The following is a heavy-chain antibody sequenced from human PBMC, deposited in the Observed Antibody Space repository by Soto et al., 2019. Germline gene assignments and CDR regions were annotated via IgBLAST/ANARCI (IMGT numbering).Heavy chain of an antibody. CDR3: ARPIQYYFDTCAQSAWFDP. Sequence: QVQLVQSGAEVKKPGSSVKVSCKTSGGTFGSSAISWVRQAPGQGLEWMGGLIPISSTPNYAQKFQGRVTVSADESTSTAYMELSGLRSEDTAVYYCARPIQYYFDTCAQSAWFDPLGQGTLVTVSS. D-gene: IGHD3-22*01. V-gene: IGHV1-69*12. CDR1: GGTFGSSA. J-gene: IGHJ5*02. CDR2: LIPISSTP.